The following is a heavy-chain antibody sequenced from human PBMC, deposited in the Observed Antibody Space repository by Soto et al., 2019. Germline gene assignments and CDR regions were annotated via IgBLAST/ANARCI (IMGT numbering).Heavy chain of an antibody. CDR3: ARAVGPCDY. Sequence: QVQLVESGGGVVQPGRSLRLSCAASGFTFSTYGMHWVRQAPGTGLEWVAVIWYDGSHKDYADSVKGRFTISRDNTKNTLYLQMNSLSVEDTGVYYCARAVGPCDYWGQGTLVAVSS. V-gene: IGHV3-33*01. CDR1: GFTFSTYG. J-gene: IGHJ4*02. D-gene: IGHD1-26*01. CDR2: IWYDGSHK.